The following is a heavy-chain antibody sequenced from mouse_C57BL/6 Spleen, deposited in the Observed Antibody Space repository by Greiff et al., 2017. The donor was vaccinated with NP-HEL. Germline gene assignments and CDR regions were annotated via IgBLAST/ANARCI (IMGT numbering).Heavy chain of an antibody. CDR1: GYSITSGYY. V-gene: IGHV3-6*01. CDR2: ISYDGSN. CDR3: ASGSYGSLFAY. Sequence: DVKLQESGPGLVKPSQSLSLTCSVTGYSITSGYYWNWIRQFPGNKLEWMGYISYDGSNNYNPSLKNRISITRDTSKNQFFLKLNSVTTEDTATYYCASGSYGSLFAYWGQGTLVTVSA. D-gene: IGHD1-1*01. J-gene: IGHJ3*01.